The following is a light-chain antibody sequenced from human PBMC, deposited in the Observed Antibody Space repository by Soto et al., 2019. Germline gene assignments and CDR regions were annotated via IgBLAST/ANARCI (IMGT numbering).Light chain of an antibody. CDR2: DVS. CDR1: SSDVGGYNY. V-gene: IGLV2-14*01. Sequence: QSALTQPASVSRSPGQSIAISCTGTSSDVGGYNYVSWYQQHPGKAPKLMVYDVSNRPSGVSSRFSSSKSGNTASLTISELQAEDEADYYCSSYTSSSTYVFGTGTNVTV. CDR3: SSYTSSSTYV. J-gene: IGLJ1*01.